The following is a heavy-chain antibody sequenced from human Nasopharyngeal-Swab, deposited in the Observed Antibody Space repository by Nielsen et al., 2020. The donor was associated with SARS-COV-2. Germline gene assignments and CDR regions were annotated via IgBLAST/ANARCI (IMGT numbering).Heavy chain of an antibody. CDR1: GFMFSTYW. D-gene: IGHD3-9*01. V-gene: IGHV3-7*01. CDR3: ARDLTHFDY. J-gene: IGHJ4*02. CDR2: IKEDGSEK. Sequence: GESLKISCAASGFMFSTYWMSWVRQAPGKGLEWVANIKEDGSEKYYVDSVKGRFTISRDNAKNSLYLQMNSLRAEDTAVYYCARDLTHFDYWGQGTLVTVSS.